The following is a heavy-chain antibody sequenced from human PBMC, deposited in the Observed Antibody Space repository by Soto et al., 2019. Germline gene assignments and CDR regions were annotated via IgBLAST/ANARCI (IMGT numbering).Heavy chain of an antibody. CDR3: ARDGYCSGGSCYSVPVFDY. J-gene: IGHJ4*02. V-gene: IGHV3-48*01. CDR2: ISNDGTNI. D-gene: IGHD2-15*01. CDR1: GFTFRNYN. Sequence: PGGSLRLSCAASGFTFRNYNMNWVRQAPGKGLEWVSHISNDGTNIYYADSVKGRFTISRDNSKNTLYLQMNSLRAEDTAVYYCARDGYCSGGSCYSVPVFDYWGQGTLVTVSS.